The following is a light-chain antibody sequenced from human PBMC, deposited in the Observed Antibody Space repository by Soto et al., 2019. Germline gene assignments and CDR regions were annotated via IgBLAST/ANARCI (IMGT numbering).Light chain of an antibody. J-gene: IGLJ2*01. CDR2: EGS. CDR3: CSYAGSVV. CDR1: SSDVGSYNL. Sequence: QSVLTQPASVSGSPGQSITISCTGTSSDVGSYNLVSWYQQHPGKAPKLMIYEGSKRPSGVSNRFSGSKSGNTAPLTISGLQAEDEADYYCCSYAGSVVFGGGTQLTVL. V-gene: IGLV2-23*01.